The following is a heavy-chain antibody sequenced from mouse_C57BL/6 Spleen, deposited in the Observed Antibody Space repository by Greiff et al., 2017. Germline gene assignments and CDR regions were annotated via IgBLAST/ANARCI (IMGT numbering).Heavy chain of an antibody. CDR3: ASREGFAY. CDR2: IWSGGGT. J-gene: IGHJ3*01. CDR1: GFSLTSYG. V-gene: IGHV2-2*01. Sequence: QVQLKESGPGLVQPSQCLSITCTASGFSLTSYGVHWVRQSPGKGLEWLGVIWSGGGTDYNAAFISRLSISKDKSKIKVCFQMNSLQADDTAIYYCASREGFAYWGQGTLVTVSA.